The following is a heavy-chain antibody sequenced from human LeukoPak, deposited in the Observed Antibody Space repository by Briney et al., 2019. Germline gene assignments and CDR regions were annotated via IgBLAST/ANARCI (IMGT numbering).Heavy chain of an antibody. V-gene: IGHV3-48*03. CDR1: GFTFSSYE. D-gene: IGHD3-16*01. CDR2: ISSSGSTI. J-gene: IGHJ4*02. CDR3: AKAGIYDYVWGSYLVD. Sequence: GGSLRLSCAASGFTFSSYEMNWVRQAPGKGLEWVSYISSSGSTIYYADSVKGRFTIFRDDAKNTLYLQMNSLRAEDTAVYYCAKAGIYDYVWGSYLVDWGQGILVTVSS.